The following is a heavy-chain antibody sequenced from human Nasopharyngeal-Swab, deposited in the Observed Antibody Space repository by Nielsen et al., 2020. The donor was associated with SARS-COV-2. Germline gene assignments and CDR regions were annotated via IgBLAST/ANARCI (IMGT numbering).Heavy chain of an antibody. CDR2: IYYNGIT. D-gene: IGHD3-3*01. J-gene: IGHJ5*02. V-gene: IGHV4-39*07. Sequence: SETLSFTCSVSGGSMTSNNYYWGWIRQPPEKGLEWIGNIYYNGITYYNPSLKSRVTISLDTSKSQFSLKLTSVTAADTAVYYCARAIKIFGAVVGSFDPWGQGTLVTVFS. CDR3: ARAIKIFGAVVGSFDP. CDR1: GGSMTSNNYY.